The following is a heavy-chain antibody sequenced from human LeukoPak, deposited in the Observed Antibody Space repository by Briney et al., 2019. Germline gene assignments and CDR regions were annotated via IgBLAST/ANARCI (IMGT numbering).Heavy chain of an antibody. CDR3: ARVPSYSGSQGFFDY. V-gene: IGHV1-69*13. J-gene: IGHJ4*02. D-gene: IGHD1-26*01. CDR1: GYTFTGYY. Sequence: SVKVSCKASGYTFTGYYMHWVRQAPGQGLEWMGGIIPIFGTANYAQKFQGRVTITADESTSTAYMELSSLRSEDTAVYYCARVPSYSGSQGFFDYWGQGTLVTVSS. CDR2: IIPIFGTA.